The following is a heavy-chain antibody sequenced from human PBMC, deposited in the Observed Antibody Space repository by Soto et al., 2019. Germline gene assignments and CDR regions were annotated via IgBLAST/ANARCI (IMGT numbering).Heavy chain of an antibody. J-gene: IGHJ4*02. Sequence: GGSLTLSCAASGFTFSSYGMHWVRQAPGKGLEWVAVISYDGSNKYYADSVKGRFTISRDNSKNTLYLQMNSLRAEDTAVYYCAKDLGYCSGGSCYWGQGTLVTVSS. CDR3: AKDLGYCSGGSCY. D-gene: IGHD2-15*01. CDR2: ISYDGSNK. V-gene: IGHV3-30*18. CDR1: GFTFSSYG.